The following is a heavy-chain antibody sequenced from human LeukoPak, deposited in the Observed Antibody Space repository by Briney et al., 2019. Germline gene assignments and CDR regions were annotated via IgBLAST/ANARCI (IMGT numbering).Heavy chain of an antibody. V-gene: IGHV3-21*01. D-gene: IGHD4-17*01. CDR1: GFTFSNAW. CDR2: ISSSSDYI. J-gene: IGHJ4*02. Sequence: GGSLRLSCAASGFTFSNAWMSWVRQAPGKGLEWVSSISSSSDYIYYADSVKGRFTISRDNAKNSLSLQMNSLRAEDTAVYYCARAAGYGDYRCFDYWGQGTLVTVSS. CDR3: ARAAGYGDYRCFDY.